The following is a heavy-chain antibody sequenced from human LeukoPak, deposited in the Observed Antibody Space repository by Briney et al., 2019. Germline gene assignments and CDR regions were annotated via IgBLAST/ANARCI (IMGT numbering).Heavy chain of an antibody. Sequence: PGGSLRLSCAASGFSFSTYTMNWIRQAPGKGLEWVSHISTSTTYTIYSDSVKGRFTISRVNAERSLFLQMNSLRGEDSAVYYCARGRTYGSGSYTLFDYWGQGTLVTVSS. J-gene: IGHJ4*02. V-gene: IGHV3-11*03. CDR3: ARGRTYGSGSYTLFDY. CDR2: ISTSTTYT. D-gene: IGHD3-10*01. CDR1: GFSFSTYT.